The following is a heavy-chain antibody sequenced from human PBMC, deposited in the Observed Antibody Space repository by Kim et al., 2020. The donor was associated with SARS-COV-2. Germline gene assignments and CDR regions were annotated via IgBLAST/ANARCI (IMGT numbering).Heavy chain of an antibody. CDR3: ARLGPAPHYYDSSGYYQTFDY. Sequence: GESLKISCKGSGYSFTSYWIGWVRQMPGKGLEWMGIIYPGDSDTRYSPSFQGQVTISADKSISTAYLQWSSLKASDTAMYYCARLGPAPHYYDSSGYYQTFDYWGQGTLVTVSS. CDR1: GYSFTSYW. D-gene: IGHD3-22*01. CDR2: IYPGDSDT. J-gene: IGHJ4*02. V-gene: IGHV5-51*01.